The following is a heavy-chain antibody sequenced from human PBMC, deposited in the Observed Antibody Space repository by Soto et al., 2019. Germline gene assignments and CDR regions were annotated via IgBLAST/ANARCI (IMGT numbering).Heavy chain of an antibody. Sequence: QMQLVQSGPEMKRPGTSVKVSCKASGFTFTSSAVQWVRQARGQRLEWIGWIVVGSGNTNYPQKFQERVTITRDMSTNTSYMEMISLSSEDTAVCYCAAAPDYDILTGYYRLAYWGEETLVIVSS. CDR3: AAAPDYDILTGYYRLAY. J-gene: IGHJ4*02. CDR2: IVVGSGNT. D-gene: IGHD3-9*01. CDR1: GFTFTSSA. V-gene: IGHV1-58*03.